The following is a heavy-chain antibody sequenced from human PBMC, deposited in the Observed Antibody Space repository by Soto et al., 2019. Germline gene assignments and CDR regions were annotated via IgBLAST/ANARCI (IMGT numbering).Heavy chain of an antibody. D-gene: IGHD3-16*01. J-gene: IGHJ4*02. CDR3: ARSRGGYFDY. Sequence: TSETLSLTCTVSGGSISSYYWSWIRQPPGKGLEWIGYIYYSGSTNYNPSLKSRVTISVDTSKNQFSLKLSSVTAADTAVYYCARSRGGYFDYWGQGTLVTAPQ. CDR2: IYYSGST. CDR1: GGSISSYY. V-gene: IGHV4-59*01.